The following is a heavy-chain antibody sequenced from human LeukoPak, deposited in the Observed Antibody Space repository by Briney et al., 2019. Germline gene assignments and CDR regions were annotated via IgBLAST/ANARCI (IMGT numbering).Heavy chain of an antibody. V-gene: IGHV1-2*02. D-gene: IGHD6-13*01. CDR1: GYILSSYN. CDR2: INPNSGGT. CDR3: ARVQGLEAAGTEYYYYYYMDV. Sequence: GASVKVSCKASGYILSSYNMHWVRQAPGQGLEWIGWINPNSGGTNYAQKFQGRVTMTRDTSISTAYMELSRLRSDDTAVYYCARVQGLEAAGTEYYYYYYMDVWGKGTTVTISS. J-gene: IGHJ6*03.